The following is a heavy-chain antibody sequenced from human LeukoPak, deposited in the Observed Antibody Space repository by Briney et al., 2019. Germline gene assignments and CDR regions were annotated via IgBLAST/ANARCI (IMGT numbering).Heavy chain of an antibody. CDR1: GGSISNYY. J-gene: IGHJ3*02. Sequence: PSETLSLTCTVSGGSISNYYWSWIRQPPGKGLEWIGEINHGGGTNYNPSLKNRVTISLDTSKNQFSLKLSSVTAADTAIYYCARGQERLGAFDIWGQGTMVTVSS. CDR2: INHGGGT. CDR3: ARGQERLGAFDI. V-gene: IGHV4-34*01. D-gene: IGHD1-26*01.